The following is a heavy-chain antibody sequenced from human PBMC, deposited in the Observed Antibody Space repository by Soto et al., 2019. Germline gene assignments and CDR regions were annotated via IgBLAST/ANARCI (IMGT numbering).Heavy chain of an antibody. CDR2: IKSKAAGGTT. V-gene: IGHV3-15*01. Sequence: EVRLVESGGGLVKPGGSLRLSCAASGFTFSNAWMTWVRQAPGKGLEWVGRIKSKAAGGTTDYAAPVKGRFTISRDDSXXXXXXXXXXXXXXXXXXXXXXXXXXXXXXXDAFDMWGPGTMVTVSS. J-gene: IGHJ3*02. CDR3: XXXXXXXXXXDAFDM. CDR1: GFTFSNAW.